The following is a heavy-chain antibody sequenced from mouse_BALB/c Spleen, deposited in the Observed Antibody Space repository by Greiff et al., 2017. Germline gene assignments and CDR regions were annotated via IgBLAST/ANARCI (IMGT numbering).Heavy chain of an antibody. CDR1: GYTFTSYW. J-gene: IGHJ4*01. Sequence: VQLQQPGAELVKPGASVKLSCKASGYTFTSYWMHWVKQRPGQGLEWIGEINPSNGRTNYNEKFKSKATLTVDKSSSTAYMQLSSLTSEDSAVYYCADGYYFYAMDYWGQGTSVTVSS. CDR2: INPSNGRT. CDR3: ADGYYFYAMDY. D-gene: IGHD2-3*01. V-gene: IGHV1S81*02.